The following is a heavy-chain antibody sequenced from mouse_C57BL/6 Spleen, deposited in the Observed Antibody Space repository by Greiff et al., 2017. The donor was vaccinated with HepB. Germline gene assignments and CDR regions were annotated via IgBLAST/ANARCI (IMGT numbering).Heavy chain of an antibody. V-gene: IGHV5-12*01. J-gene: IGHJ3*01. Sequence: EVKLVESGGGLVQPGGSLKLSCVASGFTFSDYYMYWVRQTPEKRLEWVAYISNGGGSTYYPDTVKGRFTISRDNAKNTLYLQMSRLKSEDTAMYYCARRDYGFAYWGQGTLVTVAA. D-gene: IGHD1-1*01. CDR1: GFTFSDYY. CDR2: ISNGGGST. CDR3: ARRDYGFAY.